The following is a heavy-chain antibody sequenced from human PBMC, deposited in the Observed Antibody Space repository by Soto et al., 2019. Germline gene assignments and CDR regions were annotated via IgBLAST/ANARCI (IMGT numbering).Heavy chain of an antibody. J-gene: IGHJ3*02. D-gene: IGHD5-18*01. Sequence: ASVKVSCKTSGYTFTDYYRPWVRQAPGQGLEWMGWMNPKSGGAYFAQKFQGRVTLTRDTSIGTAYIEGNSLTSDDTAVYFCTRENIENSDGLYDAFDIWGQGTTVTVSS. CDR3: TRENIENSDGLYDAFDI. V-gene: IGHV1-2*02. CDR2: MNPKSGGA. CDR1: GYTFTDYY.